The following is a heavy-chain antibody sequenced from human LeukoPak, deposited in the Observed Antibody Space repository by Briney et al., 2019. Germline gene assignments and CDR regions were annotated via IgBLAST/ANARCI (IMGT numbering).Heavy chain of an antibody. D-gene: IGHD1-26*01. J-gene: IGHJ4*02. Sequence: SETLSLTCTVSGDSISSSRFYWAWIRQPPGEGLEWIGSILYTGRTFYNPSLKSRVTISVDTSKNQFSLRLGSVTASDTAVYYCARRDVGATIDYWGQGTLVTVSS. CDR3: ARRDVGATIDY. V-gene: IGHV4-39*01. CDR1: GDSISSSRFY. CDR2: ILYTGRT.